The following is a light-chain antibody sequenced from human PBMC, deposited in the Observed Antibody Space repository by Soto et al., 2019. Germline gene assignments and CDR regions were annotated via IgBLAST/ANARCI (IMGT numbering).Light chain of an antibody. CDR3: QQYTSYSVT. CDR1: QSVSDW. V-gene: IGKV1-5*03. CDR2: RAS. Sequence: DIQMTQSPSTLSASVGDRVTITCRASQSVSDWLAWYQQKPGKAPNLLIYRASHLESGVPSGFSGSGSGTEYFITNSSRDTDDFATYYCQQYTSYSVTFGQGNKVKI. J-gene: IGKJ1*01.